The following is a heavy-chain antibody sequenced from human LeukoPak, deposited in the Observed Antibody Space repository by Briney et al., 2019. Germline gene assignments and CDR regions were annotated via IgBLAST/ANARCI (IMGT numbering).Heavy chain of an antibody. V-gene: IGHV3-48*03. Sequence: GGSLRLSCAASGFTFSSYKMNWVRQAPGKGLEWVSYISSSGSTIYYADSVKGRFTISRDNAKNSLYLQMNSLRAEDTAVYYCARDPSYGDYADYWGQGTLVTVSS. CDR1: GFTFSSYK. J-gene: IGHJ4*02. CDR2: ISSSGSTI. CDR3: ARDPSYGDYADY. D-gene: IGHD4-17*01.